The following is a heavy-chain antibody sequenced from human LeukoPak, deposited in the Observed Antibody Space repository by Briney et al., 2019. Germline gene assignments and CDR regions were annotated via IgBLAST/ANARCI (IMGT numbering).Heavy chain of an antibody. CDR2: ITGSGGFT. J-gene: IGHJ4*02. Sequence: GGSLRLSCAASGFPFSTYAMNWVPQAPGKGLEWVSVITGSGGFTQYADSVKGRFTISRDNSKNTVYLQMNSLRVEDTALYYCVRSLDYWGQGTLVTVSS. V-gene: IGHV3-23*01. CDR1: GFPFSTYA. CDR3: VRSLDY.